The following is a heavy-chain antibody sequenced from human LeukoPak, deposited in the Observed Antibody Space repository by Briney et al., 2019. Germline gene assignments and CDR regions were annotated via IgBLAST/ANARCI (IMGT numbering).Heavy chain of an antibody. CDR1: GYTFTSYG. J-gene: IGHJ6*03. CDR3: ARVGYSSGWSPPYYYYYMDV. CDR2: ISAYNGNT. Sequence: ASVKVSCKASGYTFTSYGISGVRQAPGQGLEWMGWISAYNGNTNYAQKLQGRVTMTTDTPTSTAYMELRSLRSDDTAVYYCARVGYSSGWSPPYYYYYMDVWGKGTTVTISS. D-gene: IGHD6-19*01. V-gene: IGHV1-18*01.